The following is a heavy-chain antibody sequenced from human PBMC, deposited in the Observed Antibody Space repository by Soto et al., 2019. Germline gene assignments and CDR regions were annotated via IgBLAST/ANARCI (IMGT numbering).Heavy chain of an antibody. V-gene: IGHV4-59*08. Sequence: SETLSLTCTVSGGSISPYYWSWIRQPPGKGLEWIGYSYYSGSTNYNPSLKSRVTISVDTSKNQFSLKLSSVTAADTAMYYCARHVDIDQRGMDVWGQGTTVTVSS. CDR1: GGSISPYY. D-gene: IGHD5-12*01. J-gene: IGHJ6*02. CDR2: SYYSGST. CDR3: ARHVDIDQRGMDV.